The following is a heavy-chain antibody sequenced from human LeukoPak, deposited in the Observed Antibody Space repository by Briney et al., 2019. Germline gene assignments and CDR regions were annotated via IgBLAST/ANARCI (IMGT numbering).Heavy chain of an antibody. D-gene: IGHD2-21*02. Sequence: GRSLRLPYDASGLSYSAQTMNWVRQAPGKGLEWGSSIDRSSSYIYYADSIKGGFSIPRDNPQHSLYRQMNSVRSEHRPVYHCAREGEGDWYWFDLWGQGTLVSVSS. V-gene: IGHV3-21*01. CDR1: GLSYSAQT. CDR3: AREGEGDWYWFDL. J-gene: IGHJ5*02. CDR2: IDRSSSYI.